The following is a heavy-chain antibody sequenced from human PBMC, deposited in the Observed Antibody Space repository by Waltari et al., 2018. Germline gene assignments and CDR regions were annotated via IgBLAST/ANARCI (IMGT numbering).Heavy chain of an antibody. Sequence: QVQLVQSGAEVKKPGSSVKVSCKASGGTFSSYAISWVRQAPGQGLEWMGGIIPIFGTANYAQKFQGRVTITADESTSTAYMGLSSLRSEDTAVYYCARDSEDIVVVPAAIRSYYYYYMDVWGKGTTVTISS. CDR1: GGTFSSYA. V-gene: IGHV1-69*12. CDR3: ARDSEDIVVVPAAIRSYYYYYMDV. CDR2: IIPIFGTA. J-gene: IGHJ6*03. D-gene: IGHD2-2*02.